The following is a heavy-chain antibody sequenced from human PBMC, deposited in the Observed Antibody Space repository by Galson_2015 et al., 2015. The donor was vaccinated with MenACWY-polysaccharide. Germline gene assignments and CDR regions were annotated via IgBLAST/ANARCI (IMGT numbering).Heavy chain of an antibody. Sequence: SLRLSCAASGFTFSSYWMHWVRQALGKGLMWVSRIDSDGSSTRYADSVKGRFTISRDNAKNTLYLQMNSLRAEEMAVYYCARGNYYGMDVWGQGTTVTVSS. CDR3: ARGNYYGMDV. V-gene: IGHV3-74*01. CDR1: GFTFSSYW. CDR2: IDSDGSST. J-gene: IGHJ6*02.